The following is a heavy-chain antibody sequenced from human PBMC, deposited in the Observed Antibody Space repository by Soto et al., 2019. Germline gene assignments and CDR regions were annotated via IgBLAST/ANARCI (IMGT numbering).Heavy chain of an antibody. D-gene: IGHD7-27*01. CDR3: ARRIPLGLDAFDI. J-gene: IGHJ3*02. CDR2: IYYSGST. Sequence: SETLSLTCTVSGGSISSYYWSWIRQPPGKGLEWIGYIYYSGSTNYNPSLKSRVIISVDTSKNQFSLKLSSVTAADTAVYYCARRIPLGLDAFDIWGQGTMVTVSS. V-gene: IGHV4-59*01. CDR1: GGSISSYY.